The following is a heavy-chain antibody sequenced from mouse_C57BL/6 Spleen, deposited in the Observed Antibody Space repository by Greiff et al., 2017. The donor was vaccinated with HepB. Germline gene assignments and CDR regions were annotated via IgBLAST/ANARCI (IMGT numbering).Heavy chain of an antibody. CDR2: ILPGSGST. CDR1: GYTFTGYW. CDR3: ASREIYCGGGFDC. D-gene: IGHD1-1*01. Sequence: VQLQQPGAELMKPGASVKLSCKATGYTFTGYWIEWVKQRPGHGLEWIGEILPGSGSTNYNEKFKGKATFTADTSSNTAYMQLSSLTTEDSAIYCCASREIYCGGGFDCWGQGTTLTVSS. J-gene: IGHJ2*01. V-gene: IGHV1-9*01.